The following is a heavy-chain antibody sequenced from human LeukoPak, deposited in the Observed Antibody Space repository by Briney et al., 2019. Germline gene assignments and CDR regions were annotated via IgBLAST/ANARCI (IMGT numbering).Heavy chain of an antibody. CDR3: ARVLYDILTGYYKDFDY. D-gene: IGHD3-9*01. CDR1: DGSISSYY. CDR2: IYYSGST. V-gene: IGHV4-59*12. Sequence: PSETLSLTCTVSDGSISSYYWSWIRQSPGKGLEWIGYIYYSGSTNYNPSLKSRVTISVDTSKNQFSLKLSSVTAADTAVYYCARVLYDILTGYYKDFDYWGQGTLVTVSS. J-gene: IGHJ4*02.